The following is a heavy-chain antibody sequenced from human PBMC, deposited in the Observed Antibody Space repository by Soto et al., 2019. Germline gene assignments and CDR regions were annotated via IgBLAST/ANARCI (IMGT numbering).Heavy chain of an antibody. CDR2: INHSGST. Sequence: SETLSLTCAVYGGSFSGYYWSWIRQPPGKGLEWIGEINHSGSTNYNPSLKSRVTISVDTSKNQFSLKLSSVTAADTAVYYCARGGGDYYYYMDVWGKGTTVTVS. CDR3: ARGGGDYYYYMDV. D-gene: IGHD3-16*01. V-gene: IGHV4-34*01. J-gene: IGHJ6*03. CDR1: GGSFSGYY.